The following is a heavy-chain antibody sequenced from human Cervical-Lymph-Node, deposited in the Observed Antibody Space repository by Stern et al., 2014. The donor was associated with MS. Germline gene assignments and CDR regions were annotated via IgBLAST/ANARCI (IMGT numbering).Heavy chain of an antibody. Sequence: VQLEESGGGLVKPGGSLRLSCAASGFSFNDHYMSWTRQAPGKGLEWVSYITSSGVIYYADSVKGRFIVSRDNAKNSLSLQRNSLRAEDTAVYYWARMFFWGFDPWGQGTLVTVSS. CDR2: ITSSGVI. J-gene: IGHJ5*02. V-gene: IGHV3-11*01. CDR3: ARMFFWGFDP. D-gene: IGHD2/OR15-2a*01. CDR1: GFSFNDHY.